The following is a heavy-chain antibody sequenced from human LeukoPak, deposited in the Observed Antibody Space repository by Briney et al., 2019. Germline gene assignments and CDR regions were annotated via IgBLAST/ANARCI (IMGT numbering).Heavy chain of an antibody. J-gene: IGHJ4*02. Sequence: GGSLRLSCAASGFTFSDYSMNWVRQAPGKGLEWISYIGIDSGNTNYADSVKCRFTISGDKAKNSLYLQMNSLRVEDTAVYYCARDYKYAFDNWGQGTLVTVSS. CDR1: GFTFSDYS. CDR2: IGIDSGNT. V-gene: IGHV3-48*01. D-gene: IGHD5-24*01. CDR3: ARDYKYAFDN.